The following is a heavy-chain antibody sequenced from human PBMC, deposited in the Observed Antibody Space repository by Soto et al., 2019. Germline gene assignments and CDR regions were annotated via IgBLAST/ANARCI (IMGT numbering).Heavy chain of an antibody. CDR1: GYTFISYG. Sequence: QVQLVQSGAEVKKPGSSVKVSCKASGYTFISYGISWVRQAPGQGLEWMGWISAYNDYTNYAQKLQGRVTMTTDTSTRIAYLELGSLRSDDTAVYYCAREGYYCGSGSYSPPRYYGMDVWGQGTTVTVSS. CDR3: AREGYYCGSGSYSPPRYYGMDV. CDR2: ISAYNDYT. V-gene: IGHV1-18*01. D-gene: IGHD3-10*01. J-gene: IGHJ6*02.